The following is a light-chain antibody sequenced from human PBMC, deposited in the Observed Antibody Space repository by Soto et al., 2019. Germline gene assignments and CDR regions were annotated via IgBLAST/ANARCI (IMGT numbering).Light chain of an antibody. CDR3: QSYDSSLSGVV. CDR2: GNS. Sequence: QSVLTQPPSVSGAPGQRVTISCTGSSSNIGAGYDVHWYRQLPGTAPKLLIYGNSNRPSGVPDRFSGSKSGTSASLAITGLQDKDEADYYCQSYDSSLSGVVFGGGTQLTVL. J-gene: IGLJ2*01. V-gene: IGLV1-40*01. CDR1: SSNIGAGYD.